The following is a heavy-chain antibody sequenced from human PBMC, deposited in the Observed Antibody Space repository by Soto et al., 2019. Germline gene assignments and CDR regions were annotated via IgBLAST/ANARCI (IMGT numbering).Heavy chain of an antibody. D-gene: IGHD3-22*01. CDR3: AHTKDSSGFLTS. CDR1: GFSLSAYGVR. V-gene: IGHV2-5*01. Sequence: QITLKESGPTLVKPTQTLTLTCSFSGFSLSAYGVRVIWFRQPPGETLEWLALIHWNDDKRYSPYLKSRLTITKDTSKNQVVLKLTNLDPLDTGTYFCAHTKDSSGFLTSWGQGILVTVSS. CDR2: IHWNDDK. J-gene: IGHJ5*02.